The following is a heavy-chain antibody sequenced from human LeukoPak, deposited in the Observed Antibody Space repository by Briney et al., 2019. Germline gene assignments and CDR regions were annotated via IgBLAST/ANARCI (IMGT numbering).Heavy chain of an antibody. CDR3: AKSPYSSGTVYFHH. Sequence: PGGSLRLSCAASGFIVSSNYMSWVRQAPGKGLEWVSVLYTGGGTDYADSVKGRFTISRDNSKNSLYLQMNSLRAEDTAVYYCAKSPYSSGTVYFHHWGLGTLVTVSS. D-gene: IGHD3-10*01. CDR1: GFIVSSNY. V-gene: IGHV3-53*01. J-gene: IGHJ1*01. CDR2: LYTGGGT.